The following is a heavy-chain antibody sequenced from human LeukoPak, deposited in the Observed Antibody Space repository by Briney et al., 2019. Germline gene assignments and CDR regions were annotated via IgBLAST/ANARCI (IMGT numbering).Heavy chain of an antibody. Sequence: GRSLRLSCAASGFTFDDYAMHWVRQAPGKGLEWVSGISWNSGSIGYADSVKGRFTTSRDNAKNSLYLQMNSLRAEDMALYYCARESTGFDYWGQGTLVTVSS. CDR2: ISWNSGSI. J-gene: IGHJ4*02. CDR1: GFTFDDYA. D-gene: IGHD3-10*01. V-gene: IGHV3-9*03. CDR3: ARESTGFDY.